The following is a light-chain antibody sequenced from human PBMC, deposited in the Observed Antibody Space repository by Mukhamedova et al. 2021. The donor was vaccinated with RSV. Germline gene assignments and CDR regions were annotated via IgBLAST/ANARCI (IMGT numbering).Light chain of an antibody. V-gene: IGKV3-20*01. CDR2: GAS. J-gene: IGKJ1*01. CDR1: QSVSSSY. CDR3: QQYGSSPWT. Sequence: GERATLSCRASQSVSSSYLAWYQQKPGQAPRLLIYGASSRATGIPDRFSGSGSGTDFTLTISRLEPEDIAVYYCQQYGSSPWTFGQ.